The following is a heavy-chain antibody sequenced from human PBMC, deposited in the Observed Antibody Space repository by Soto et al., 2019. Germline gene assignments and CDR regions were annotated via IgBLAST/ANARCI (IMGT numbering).Heavy chain of an antibody. CDR3: ARDFAGTTDAFDF. J-gene: IGHJ3*01. Sequence: QVQLVQSGAEVKKPGASVKLSCKASGYSFTNHYMHWVRQAPGQGLEWMGIINPRSGSASYAQKFQDTVTMTRDTATSTVYMELRSLRAEDTAVYYCARDFAGTTDAFDFWGQGTMVTVSS. D-gene: IGHD1-7*01. CDR1: GYSFTNHY. CDR2: INPRSGSA. V-gene: IGHV1-46*01.